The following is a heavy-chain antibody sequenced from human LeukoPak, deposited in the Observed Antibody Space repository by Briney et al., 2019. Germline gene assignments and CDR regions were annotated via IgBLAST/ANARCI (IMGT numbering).Heavy chain of an antibody. J-gene: IGHJ4*02. Sequence: GGSLRLSCAASGFTVSRNYMSWVRQAPGKGLEWVSVIYSGGRTYYADSVKGRFTISRDNSKNTLYLQMNSLRAEDTAVYYCASRTYTYDSSGYYRRNYYFDYWGQGTLVTVSS. CDR2: IYSGGRT. CDR1: GFTVSRNY. D-gene: IGHD3-22*01. V-gene: IGHV3-66*01. CDR3: ASRTYTYDSSGYYRRNYYFDY.